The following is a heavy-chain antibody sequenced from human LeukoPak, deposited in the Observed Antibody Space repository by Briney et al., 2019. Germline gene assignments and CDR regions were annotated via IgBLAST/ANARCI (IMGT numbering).Heavy chain of an antibody. J-gene: IGHJ4*02. CDR2: INWNGGST. CDR1: GFTFDDYG. CDR3: ARGNYGSGSYDYFDY. Sequence: GGSLRLSCAASGFTFDDYGMSWVRQARGKGLEWVSGINWNGGSTGYADSVKGRFTISRDNDKNSLYLQMNSLRAEDTALYHCARGNYGSGSYDYFDYWGQGTLVTVSS. V-gene: IGHV3-20*01. D-gene: IGHD3-10*01.